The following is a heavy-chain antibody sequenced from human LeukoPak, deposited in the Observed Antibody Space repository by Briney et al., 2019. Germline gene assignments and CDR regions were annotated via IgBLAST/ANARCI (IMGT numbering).Heavy chain of an antibody. J-gene: IGHJ6*02. CDR1: GFTFSSYG. Sequence: HPGGSLRLSCAASGFTFSSYGMHWVRQAPGKGLEWVAVISYDGSNKYYADSVKGRFTISRDNSKNTLYLQMNSLRAEDTAVYYCARGPYREYYYYGMDVWGQGTTVTVSS. V-gene: IGHV3-30*19. CDR3: ARGPYREYYYYGMDV. D-gene: IGHD4-11*01. CDR2: ISYDGSNK.